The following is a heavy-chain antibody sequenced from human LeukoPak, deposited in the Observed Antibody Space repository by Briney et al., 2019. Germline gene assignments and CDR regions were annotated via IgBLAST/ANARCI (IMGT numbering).Heavy chain of an antibody. Sequence: ASVKVSCKASGGTFSSYAISWVRQAPGQGLEWMGWINTNTGNPTYAQGFTGRFVFSLDTSVSTAYLQISSLKAEDTAVYYCARDHIVVVPAAITHLDDAFDIWGQGTMVTVSS. J-gene: IGHJ3*02. D-gene: IGHD2-2*02. CDR3: ARDHIVVVPAAITHLDDAFDI. CDR1: GGTFSSYA. CDR2: INTNTGNP. V-gene: IGHV7-4-1*02.